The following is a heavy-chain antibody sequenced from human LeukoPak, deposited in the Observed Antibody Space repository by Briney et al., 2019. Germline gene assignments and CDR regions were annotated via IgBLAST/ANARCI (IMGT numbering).Heavy chain of an antibody. D-gene: IGHD3-22*01. CDR1: GGSIGSYY. CDR2: IYYSGST. V-gene: IGHV4-59*08. J-gene: IGHJ3*02. Sequence: SETLSLTCTVSGGSIGSYYWSWIRQPPGKGLEWIGYIYYSGSTNYNPSLKSRVTISVDTSKNQFSLKLSSVTAADTAVYYCARNRDSSGYYYPPNDAFDIWGQGTMVTVSS. CDR3: ARNRDSSGYYYPPNDAFDI.